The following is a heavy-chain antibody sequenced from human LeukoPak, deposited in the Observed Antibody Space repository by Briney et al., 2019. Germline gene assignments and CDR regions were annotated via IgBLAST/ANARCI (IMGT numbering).Heavy chain of an antibody. J-gene: IGHJ3*02. CDR2: ITRNGDTT. D-gene: IGHD2-2*02. CDR3: ARGYNHGPIDM. Sequence: GESLRLSCEASGVTFGDHGMSWVRQGRGKGLEWVSGITRNGDTTSYADSVNGRFTISRDNAKNCLYLQMNSLRAEDTAFYYCARGYNHGPIDMWGQGTLVTVSS. CDR1: GVTFGDHG. V-gene: IGHV3-20*04.